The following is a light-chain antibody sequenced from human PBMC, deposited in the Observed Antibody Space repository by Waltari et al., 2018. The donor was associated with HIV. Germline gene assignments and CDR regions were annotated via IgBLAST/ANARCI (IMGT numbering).Light chain of an antibody. V-gene: IGLV2-11*01. CDR1: SSDVGGYNY. Sequence: QSALTQPRSVSGSPGQSVTISCTGTSSDVGGYNYVSWYQQHPGKAPKLMIYDVNKRPSGVPDRFSCAKSGNTASLTISGLQAEDEADYYCCSYAGNYTLGVFGGGTKLTVL. J-gene: IGLJ3*02. CDR2: DVN. CDR3: CSYAGNYTLGV.